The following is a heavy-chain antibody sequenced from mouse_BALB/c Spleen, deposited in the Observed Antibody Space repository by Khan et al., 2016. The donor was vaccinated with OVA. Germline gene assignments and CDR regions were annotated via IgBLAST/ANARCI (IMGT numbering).Heavy chain of an antibody. D-gene: IGHD3-2*02. Sequence: QVQLQQSGAELVRPGTSVKVSCKASGYAFTNYLIEWVKQRPGQGLEWMGVINPGSGGTNYNEKFKDKETRNADKSSRTAYLQLSSLTSDDSAFYFCSRSGYGFGAYWGPGTLVTVSA. CDR1: GYAFTNYL. CDR3: SRSGYGFGAY. V-gene: IGHV1-54*01. CDR2: INPGSGGT. J-gene: IGHJ3*01.